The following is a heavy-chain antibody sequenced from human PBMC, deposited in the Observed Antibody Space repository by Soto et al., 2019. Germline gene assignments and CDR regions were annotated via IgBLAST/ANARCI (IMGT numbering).Heavy chain of an antibody. Sequence: QVQLVESGGGVVQPGRSLRLSCAASGFTFSSYAMHWVRQAPGKGLEWVAVISYDGSNKYYADSVKGRFTISRDNSKNTLYLQMNSLRAEDTAVYYCARGADFWSGYYSGADTRGYYYYGMDVWGQGTTVTVSS. CDR1: GFTFSSYA. V-gene: IGHV3-30-3*01. D-gene: IGHD3-3*01. CDR2: ISYDGSNK. CDR3: ARGADFWSGYYSGADTRGYYYYGMDV. J-gene: IGHJ6*02.